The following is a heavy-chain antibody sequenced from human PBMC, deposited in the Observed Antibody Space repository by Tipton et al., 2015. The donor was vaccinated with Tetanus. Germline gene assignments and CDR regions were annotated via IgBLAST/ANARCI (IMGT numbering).Heavy chain of an antibody. D-gene: IGHD3-10*01. CDR1: GDSISSSGYY. Sequence: TLSLTCTVSGDSISSSGYYWSWIRQPPGKALEWIGSIYYSGSTFYHPSLQSRVTISVDTSKNQFSLRLSTVTAADTAVYFCARHPPPYYYGSGSYLDYWGQGTPVTVSS. J-gene: IGHJ4*02. CDR3: ARHPPPYYYGSGSYLDY. CDR2: IYYSGST. V-gene: IGHV4-39*01.